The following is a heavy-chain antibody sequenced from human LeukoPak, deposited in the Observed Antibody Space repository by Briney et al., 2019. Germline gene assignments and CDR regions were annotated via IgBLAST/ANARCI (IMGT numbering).Heavy chain of an antibody. Sequence: SGGSLRLSCAASGFTFSSYSMNWVRQAPGKGLEWVSYISSSSSTIYYADSVKGRFTISRDNAKNSLYLQMNSLRAEDTAVYYCARLGGVGATRYWGQGTLVPSPQ. D-gene: IGHD1-26*01. CDR1: GFTFSSYS. CDR2: ISSSSSTI. J-gene: IGHJ4*02. V-gene: IGHV3-48*04. CDR3: ARLGGVGATRY.